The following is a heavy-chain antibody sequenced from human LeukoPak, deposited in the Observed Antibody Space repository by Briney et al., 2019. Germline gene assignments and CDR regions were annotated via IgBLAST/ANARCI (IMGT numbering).Heavy chain of an antibody. CDR3: AKKCGDCSSTSRLTDY. CDR2: ISGSGGST. CDR1: GFTFSNYA. V-gene: IGHV3-23*01. D-gene: IGHD2-2*01. J-gene: IGHJ4*02. Sequence: GGSLRLSCAASGFTFSNYAMSWVRQAPGKGLDWVSAISGSGGSTYYADSVKGRFTISRDNSKNTLYLQMNSLRAEDTAVYYCAKKCGDCSSTSRLTDYWGQGTLVTVSS.